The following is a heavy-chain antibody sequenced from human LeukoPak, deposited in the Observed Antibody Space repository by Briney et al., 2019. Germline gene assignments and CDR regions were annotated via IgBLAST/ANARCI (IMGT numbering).Heavy chain of an antibody. CDR2: INPNRGGT. CDR3: ARTQDRDGYTRGAFDI. J-gene: IGHJ3*02. CDR1: VYTFTGYY. V-gene: IGHV1-2*02. D-gene: IGHD5-24*01. Sequence: ASVKYSFKASVYTFTGYYMHWVRQAPGQGLEWMGWINPNRGGTNYAQKFQGRVTMTRDTSISTAYMELSRLRSDDTAVYYCARTQDRDGYTRGAFDIWGQGTMVTVSS.